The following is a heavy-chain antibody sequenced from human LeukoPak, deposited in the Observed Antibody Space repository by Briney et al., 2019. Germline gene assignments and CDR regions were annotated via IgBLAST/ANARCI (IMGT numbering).Heavy chain of an antibody. J-gene: IGHJ5*02. V-gene: IGHV4-59*12. Sequence: SETLSLTCTVSGGSISSYYWSWIRQVPGKGLEYIGYIYYTGSTNYNPSLKSRVTISVDTSKNQFSLKLSSVTAADTAVYYCARGGPYDYVWGSYRSGPHWFDPWGQGTLVTVSS. CDR2: IYYTGST. D-gene: IGHD3-16*02. CDR3: ARGGPYDYVWGSYRSGPHWFDP. CDR1: GGSISSYY.